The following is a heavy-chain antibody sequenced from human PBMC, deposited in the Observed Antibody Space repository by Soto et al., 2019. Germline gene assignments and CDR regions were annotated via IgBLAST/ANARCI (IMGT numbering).Heavy chain of an antibody. Sequence: QVQLVESGGGVIQPGRSLRLSCAASGFTFSSYGMYWVRQAPGKGLEWVAVISDDGSNKYYADSVKGRFTISRDNSKNTLYLQMNSLRVEDTAVYYCAKDQTHAFDIWGKGTVVTVSS. V-gene: IGHV3-30*18. CDR1: GFTFSSYG. J-gene: IGHJ3*02. CDR3: AKDQTHAFDI. CDR2: ISDDGSNK.